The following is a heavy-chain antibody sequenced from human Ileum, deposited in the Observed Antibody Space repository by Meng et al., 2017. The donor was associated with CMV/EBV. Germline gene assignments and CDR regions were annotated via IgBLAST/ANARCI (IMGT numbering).Heavy chain of an antibody. Sequence: SAFPFISYPMPLVRQAPGKGLGWVSSLSYDGRNQYYAGSVKGRFTISRDNSKNTLYLQMNSLTPDDTATYFCARDRGFIFMVGAFDFWGQGTLVTVSS. CDR3: ARDRGFIFMVGAFDF. CDR2: LSYDGRNQ. V-gene: IGHV3-30*04. J-gene: IGHJ4*02. CDR1: AFPFISYP. D-gene: IGHD3-10*02.